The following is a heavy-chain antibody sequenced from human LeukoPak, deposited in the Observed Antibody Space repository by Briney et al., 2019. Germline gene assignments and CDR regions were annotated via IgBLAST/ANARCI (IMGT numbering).Heavy chain of an antibody. Sequence: GDSLKISCKGSGYSFTSYWIGWVRQMPGKGLEWMGIIYPGDSDTRYSPSFQGQVTISADKSISTAYLQWSSLKASDTAMYYCARASGMVRGVIRGFDYWGQGTLVTVSS. V-gene: IGHV5-51*01. CDR1: GYSFTSYW. J-gene: IGHJ4*02. CDR3: ARASGMVRGVIRGFDY. CDR2: IYPGDSDT. D-gene: IGHD3-10*01.